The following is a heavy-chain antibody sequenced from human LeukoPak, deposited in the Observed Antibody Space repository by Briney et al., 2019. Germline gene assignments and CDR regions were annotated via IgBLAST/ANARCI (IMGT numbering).Heavy chain of an antibody. CDR2: TSYDGSNK. CDR3: AKDRTYGGNSQMGVDY. D-gene: IGHD4-23*01. V-gene: IGHV3-30*18. Sequence: GGSLRLSCAASGFTFSSYGMHWVRQAPGKGLGWVAVTSYDGSNKYYADSVKGRFTISRDNSKNTLYLQMNSLRAEDTAVYYCAKDRTYGGNSQMGVDYWGQGTLVTVSS. J-gene: IGHJ4*02. CDR1: GFTFSSYG.